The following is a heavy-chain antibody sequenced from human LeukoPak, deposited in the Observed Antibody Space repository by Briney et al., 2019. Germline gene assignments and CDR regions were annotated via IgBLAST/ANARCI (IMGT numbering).Heavy chain of an antibody. V-gene: IGHV1-2*06. D-gene: IGHD3-22*01. CDR2: INPNSGGT. CDR3: AREKGYYDSSGYFRQAYFDY. CDR1: GYTFTGYY. J-gene: IGHJ4*02. Sequence: ASVKVSCKASGYTFTGYYMHWVRQAPGQGLEWMGRINPNSGGTNYAQKFQGRVTMTRDTSISTAYVELSSLRSDDTAVYYCAREKGYYDSSGYFRQAYFDYWGQGTLVTVSS.